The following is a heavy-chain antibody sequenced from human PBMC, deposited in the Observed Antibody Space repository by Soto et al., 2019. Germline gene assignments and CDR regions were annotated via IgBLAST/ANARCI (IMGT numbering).Heavy chain of an antibody. D-gene: IGHD6-6*01. CDR2: ISIRGGDE. Sequence: QVQLVESGGGVVQAGNSLRLSCAASGYTFSSYAMHCARQAPGKGLEWVTVISIRGGDEYYAESVRGRFTISRDDSKNTLYLQMDSLRVEDTAVYYCARGTIVARQHLDYWGQGTLVTVSS. CDR3: ARGTIVARQHLDY. V-gene: IGHV3-30*03. CDR1: GYTFSSYA. J-gene: IGHJ4*02.